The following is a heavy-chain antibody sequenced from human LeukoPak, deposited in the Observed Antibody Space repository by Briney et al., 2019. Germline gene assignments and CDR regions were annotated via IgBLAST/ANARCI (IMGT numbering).Heavy chain of an antibody. D-gene: IGHD6-13*01. CDR3: ARPIAAAGTCWFDP. Sequence: SETLSLTCTVSGGSISSSSYYWGWIRQPPGKGLEWIGSIYYSGSTYYNPSLKSRVTISVDTSKNQFSLKLSSVTAADTAVYYCARPIAAAGTCWFDPWGQGTLVTVSS. V-gene: IGHV4-39*07. CDR2: IYYSGST. CDR1: GGSISSSSYY. J-gene: IGHJ5*02.